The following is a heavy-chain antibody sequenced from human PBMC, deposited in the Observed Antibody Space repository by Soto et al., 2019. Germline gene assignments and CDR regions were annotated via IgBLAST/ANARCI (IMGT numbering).Heavy chain of an antibody. D-gene: IGHD3-22*01. CDR1: GFTFSSYA. CDR2: ISYDGSNK. V-gene: IGHV3-30-3*01. CDR3: ARGAGITMTPYYYGMDV. J-gene: IGHJ6*02. Sequence: GGSLRLSCAASGFTFSSYAMHWVRQAPGKGLEWVAVISYDGSNKYYADSVKGRFTISRDNSKNTLYLQMNSLRAEDTAVYYCARGAGITMTPYYYGMDVWGQGTTVTVSS.